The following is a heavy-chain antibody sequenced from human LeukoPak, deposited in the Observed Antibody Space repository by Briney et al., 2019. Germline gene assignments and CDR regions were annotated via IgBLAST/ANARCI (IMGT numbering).Heavy chain of an antibody. V-gene: IGHV1-2*02. D-gene: IGHD6-6*01. J-gene: IGHJ4*02. CDR3: AREYSSSSCFDY. CDR1: GYTFTVYY. Sequence: ASVKVSCTASGYTFTVYYMHWVRQAPGQGLEWMGWINPNSGGTNYAQKFQGRVTMTRDTSISTAYMELSRLRSDDTAVYYCAREYSSSSCFDYWGQGTLVTVSS. CDR2: INPNSGGT.